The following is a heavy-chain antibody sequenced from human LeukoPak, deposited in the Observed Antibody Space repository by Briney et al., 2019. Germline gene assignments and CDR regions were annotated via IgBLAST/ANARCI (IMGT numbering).Heavy chain of an antibody. CDR1: GFTFSSYG. V-gene: IGHV3-33*06. CDR3: AKASPRLLCLFDY. CDR2: IWYDGSNK. D-gene: IGHD3-10*02. J-gene: IGHJ4*02. Sequence: GRSLRLSCAASGFTFSSYGMHWVRQAPGKGLEWVAVIWYDGSNKYYADSVKGRFTISRDNSKNTLYLQMNSLRAEDTAVYYCAKASPRLLCLFDYWGQGTLVTVSS.